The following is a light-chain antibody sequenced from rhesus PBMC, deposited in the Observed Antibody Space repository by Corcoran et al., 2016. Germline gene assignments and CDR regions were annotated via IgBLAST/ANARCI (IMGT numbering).Light chain of an antibody. Sequence: DIVMTQTPLSLPVTPGEPASIFCRSSQSLLHSNGYTYLFWYLQKPGQSPQLLVYLGSNRASGVPDRFSGSGSGTDVTRKISRVEAEDVGVYYCLQDIQLPYSFGQGTKVEIK. CDR2: LGS. CDR3: LQDIQLPYS. J-gene: IGKJ2*01. CDR1: QSLLHSNGYTY. V-gene: IGKV2-78*01.